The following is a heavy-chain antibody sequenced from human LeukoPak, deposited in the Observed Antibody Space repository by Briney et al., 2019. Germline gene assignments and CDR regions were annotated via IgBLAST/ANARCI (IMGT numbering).Heavy chain of an antibody. CDR1: GGTFSSYA. V-gene: IGHV1-69*05. CDR3: ARYGRRPNEVDY. Sequence: ASVKVSCKASGGTFSSYAISWVRQAPGQGLEWMGRIIPIFGTANYAQKFQGRVTITTDESTSTAYMELSRLRSDDTAVYYCARYGRRPNEVDYWGQGTLVTVSS. J-gene: IGHJ4*02. CDR2: IIPIFGTA. D-gene: IGHD1-1*01.